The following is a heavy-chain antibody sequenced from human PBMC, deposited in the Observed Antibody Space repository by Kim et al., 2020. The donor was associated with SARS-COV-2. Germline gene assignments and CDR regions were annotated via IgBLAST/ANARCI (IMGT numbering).Heavy chain of an antibody. V-gene: IGHV3-7*03. CDR3: ARPYGGGDCFNFDY. Sequence: VDSVKGPFPNARDNAKNSLYLQMNSLRAEDTAVYYCARPYGGGDCFNFDYWGQGTLVTVSS. D-gene: IGHD2-21*02. J-gene: IGHJ4*02.